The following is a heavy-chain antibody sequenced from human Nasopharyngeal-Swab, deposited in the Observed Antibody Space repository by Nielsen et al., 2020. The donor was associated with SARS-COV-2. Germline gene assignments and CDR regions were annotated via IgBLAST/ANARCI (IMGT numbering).Heavy chain of an antibody. CDR1: GFTFSSYS. CDR3: TRDFSAAAGSFDI. V-gene: IGHV3-74*01. Sequence: GGSLRLSCAASGFTFSSYSMNWVRQAPGKGLVWVSRIKSDGSTTNYADSVKGRFTISRDNAKNTLYLQMHSLRAEDTAVYYCTRDFSAAAGSFDIWGQGTMVTVSS. J-gene: IGHJ3*02. CDR2: IKSDGSTT. D-gene: IGHD6-13*01.